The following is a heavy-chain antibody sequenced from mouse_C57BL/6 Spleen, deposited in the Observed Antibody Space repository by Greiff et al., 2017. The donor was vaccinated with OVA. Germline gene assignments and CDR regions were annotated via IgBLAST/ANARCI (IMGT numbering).Heavy chain of an antibody. CDR2: IHPNSGST. J-gene: IGHJ3*01. V-gene: IGHV1-64*01. CDR1: GYTFTSYW. D-gene: IGHD4-1*01. Sequence: VQLQQPGAELVKPGASVKLSCKASGYTFTSYWMHWVKQRPGQGLEWIGMIHPNSGSTNYNEKFKSKATLTVDKSSSTAYMQLSSLTSEDSAVYYCARDEGTGTPFAYWGQGTLVTVSA. CDR3: ARDEGTGTPFAY.